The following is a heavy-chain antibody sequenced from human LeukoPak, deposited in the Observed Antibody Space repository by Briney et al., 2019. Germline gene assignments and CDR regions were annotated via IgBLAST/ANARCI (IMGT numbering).Heavy chain of an antibody. J-gene: IGHJ4*02. CDR2: ISGSGDST. CDR1: GFTFSTYG. D-gene: IGHD5-18*01. CDR3: AKVIRRGYNFGYDQFAY. V-gene: IGHV3-23*01. Sequence: PGGSLRLSCAASGFTFSTYGMNWVRQAPGKGLEWVSGISGSGDSTYYADSVKGRFTISRDNSKKTLYLQMNSLRTEDTAIYYCAKVIRRGYNFGYDQFAYWGQGTLVAVSS.